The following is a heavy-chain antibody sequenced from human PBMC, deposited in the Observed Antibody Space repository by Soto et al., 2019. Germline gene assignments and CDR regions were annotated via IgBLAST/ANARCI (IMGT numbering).Heavy chain of an antibody. V-gene: IGHV3-7*04. CDR2: INHDGSAK. CDR1: GFTFSTSW. J-gene: IGHJ4*02. D-gene: IGHD1-26*01. Sequence: EVQLVESGGALVQPGGSLRLSCAGSGFTFSTSWMNWVRQAPGKGLEWVANINHDGSAKYYVDSVKGRFTISRDNAENSLYLKMNSRKSEDTALFYCGGGAGGVTDYWGQGTLVTVSS. CDR3: GGGAGGVTDY.